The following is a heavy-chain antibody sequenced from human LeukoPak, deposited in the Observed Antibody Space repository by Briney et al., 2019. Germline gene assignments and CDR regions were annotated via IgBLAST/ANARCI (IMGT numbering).Heavy chain of an antibody. V-gene: IGHV1-18*01. D-gene: IGHD1-26*01. CDR2: ISAYNGNT. CDR1: GYTFTSYG. J-gene: IGHJ4*02. Sequence: ASVKVSCKASGYTFTSYGISWVRQAPGQGLEWMGWISAYNGNTNYAQNLQGRVTMTTDTSTRTAYMELKSLRSDDTAVYYCARTGSYYREFDYWGQGTLVTASS. CDR3: ARTGSYYREFDY.